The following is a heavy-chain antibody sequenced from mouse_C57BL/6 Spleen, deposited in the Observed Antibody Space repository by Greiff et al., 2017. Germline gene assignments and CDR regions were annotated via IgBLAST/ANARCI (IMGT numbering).Heavy chain of an antibody. CDR2: IYWDDDK. CDR1: GFSLSTSGMG. Sequence: QVTLKECGPGILQSSQTLSLTCSFSGFSLSTSGMGVSWIRQPSGKGLEWLAHIYWDDDKRYNPSLKSRLTISKDTSRNQVFLKITSVDTADTATYYCARDYDYYFDYWGQGTTLTVSS. CDR3: ARDYDYYFDY. D-gene: IGHD2-4*01. J-gene: IGHJ2*01. V-gene: IGHV8-12*01.